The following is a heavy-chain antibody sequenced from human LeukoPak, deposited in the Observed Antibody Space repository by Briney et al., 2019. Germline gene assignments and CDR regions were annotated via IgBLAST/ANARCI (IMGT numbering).Heavy chain of an antibody. D-gene: IGHD2/OR15-2a*01. CDR1: GVSISSYY. J-gene: IGHJ3*02. CDR3: ANSTDAFDI. Sequence: SETLSLTCTVSGVSISSYYWSWIRQPPGKGLEWIGYIYYSGSTNYNPSLKSRVTISVDTSKNQFSLKLSSVTAADTAVYYCANSTDAFDIWGQGTMVTVSS. V-gene: IGHV4-59*01. CDR2: IYYSGST.